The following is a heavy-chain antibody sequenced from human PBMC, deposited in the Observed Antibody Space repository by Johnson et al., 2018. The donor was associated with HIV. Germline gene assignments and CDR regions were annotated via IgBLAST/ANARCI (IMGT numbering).Heavy chain of an antibody. CDR1: GFTFGDYA. CDR3: AKDKAVVTALYDAFDI. V-gene: IGHV3-49*03. Sequence: VQLVESGGDLVQPGRSLRLSCSTSGFTFGDYAMSWFRQAPTKGLAWVRFIRSKAYGETTEYAASVQVRFTISRDNSKDTLYLQMNGLRPEDTAVYYCAKDKAVVTALYDAFDIWGQGTMVTVSS. CDR2: IRSKAYGETT. J-gene: IGHJ3*02. D-gene: IGHD2-21*02.